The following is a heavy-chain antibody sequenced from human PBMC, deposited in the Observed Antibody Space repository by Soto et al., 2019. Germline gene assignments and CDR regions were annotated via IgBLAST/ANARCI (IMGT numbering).Heavy chain of an antibody. Sequence: SETLSLTCFVSGTSISSTYWWTWVRQSPGKGLEWIGEIYHSGSTYYNPSLKSRVTISVDTSKNQFSLKLSSVTAADTAVYYCARDPTPWGQGTLVTVSS. CDR1: GTSISSTYW. J-gene: IGHJ5*02. CDR3: ARDPTP. CDR2: IYHSGST. V-gene: IGHV4-4*02.